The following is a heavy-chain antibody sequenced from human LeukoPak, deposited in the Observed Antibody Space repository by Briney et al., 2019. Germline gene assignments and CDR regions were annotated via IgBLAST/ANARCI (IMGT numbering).Heavy chain of an antibody. J-gene: IGHJ4*02. CDR2: ISFSGRST. Sequence: GGSLRLSCAPSGFTFSDYAVGWVRPAPGKGLVWVLGISFSGRSTNYADSVKGRFIISRDNSNNTLYLQMNSLRAEDTAVYYCAKDREKAVGATIFDHWGQGTLVTVSS. V-gene: IGHV3-23*01. CDR1: GFTFSDYA. D-gene: IGHD1-26*01. CDR3: AKDREKAVGATIFDH.